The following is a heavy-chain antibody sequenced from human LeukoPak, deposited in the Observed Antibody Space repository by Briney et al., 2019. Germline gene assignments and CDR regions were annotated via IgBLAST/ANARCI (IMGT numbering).Heavy chain of an antibody. Sequence: GGSLRLSCAASGFTFSLSWMHWVRQVPGKGLLWVSRIRTDGSNTYSDSVRGRFTVSRQDDEDTLFLQMNGLRVDDMGIYYCVRDSYSCGGDCSRIFAQWGQGTLVTVSP. CDR3: VRDSYSCGGDCSRIFAQ. V-gene: IGHV3-74*01. CDR1: GFTFSLSW. J-gene: IGHJ4*02. D-gene: IGHD2-21*02. CDR2: IRTDGSNT.